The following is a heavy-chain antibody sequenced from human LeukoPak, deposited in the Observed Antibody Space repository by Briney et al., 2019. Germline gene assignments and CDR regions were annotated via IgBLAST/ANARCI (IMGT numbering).Heavy chain of an antibody. CDR3: ARWSNNNWFPFDY. D-gene: IGHD1-1*01. J-gene: IGHJ4*02. CDR1: GYTFTTYE. Sequence: GASVKVSCKASGYTFTTYEINWVRQATGQGLEWMGWMDPNTGNTGYAQKFQGRVTITRDTSISTAYMELSSLRYDDTAVYYCARWSNNNWFPFDYWGQGTLVTVSS. V-gene: IGHV1-8*03. CDR2: MDPNTGNT.